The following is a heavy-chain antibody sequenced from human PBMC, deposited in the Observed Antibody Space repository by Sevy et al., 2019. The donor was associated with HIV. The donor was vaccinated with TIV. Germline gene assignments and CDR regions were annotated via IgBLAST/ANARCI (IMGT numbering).Heavy chain of an antibody. CDR2: ISYDGSNK. Sequence: GGSLRLSCAASGFTFSSYAMHWVRQAPGKGLEWVAVISYDGSNKYYADSVKGRFTISRDNSKNTLYLQMNSLRAEDTAVYYCASVRVYGGSFDYWGQGTLVTVSS. J-gene: IGHJ4*02. CDR1: GFTFSSYA. V-gene: IGHV3-30-3*01. CDR3: ASVRVYGGSFDY. D-gene: IGHD3-16*01.